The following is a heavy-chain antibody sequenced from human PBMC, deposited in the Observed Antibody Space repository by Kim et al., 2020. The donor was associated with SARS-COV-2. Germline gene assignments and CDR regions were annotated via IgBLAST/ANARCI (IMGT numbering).Heavy chain of an antibody. CDR3: LGGFYFDY. D-gene: IGHD3-16*01. CDR1: GHFFTRDS. J-gene: IGHJ4*02. Sequence: ASVKVSCKTSGHFFTRDSIHWVRQAPGQGLEWMGGIDCGNGNTIYSQKFQGRVNFTTDKSASTAYMELSFLRSEDSAVYYCLGGFYFDYWGQGTLVTVSS. V-gene: IGHV1-3*01. CDR2: IDCGNGNT.